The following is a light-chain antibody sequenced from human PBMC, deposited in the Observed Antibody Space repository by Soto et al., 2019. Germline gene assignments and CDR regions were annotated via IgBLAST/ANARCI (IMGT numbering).Light chain of an antibody. CDR2: DAS. V-gene: IGKV3-15*01. J-gene: IGKJ2*01. CDR1: QSVTSN. Sequence: EIVLTQSPASLSVSPGDRATLSCKASQSVTSNLAWYQHRAGQAPRLLISDASIRATGIPARFSGRGSGTDFTLTISSLQSEDSAVYYCYQYNGGTPTYTFGRGTTLEI. CDR3: YQYNGGTPTYT.